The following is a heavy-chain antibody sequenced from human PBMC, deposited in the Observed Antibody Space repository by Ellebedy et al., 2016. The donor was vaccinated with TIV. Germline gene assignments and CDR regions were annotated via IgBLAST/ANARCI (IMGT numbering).Heavy chain of an antibody. CDR3: ARLSNMSSMDV. D-gene: IGHD3-16*01. CDR1: GYPFPTYW. Sequence: GESLKISCKASGYPFPTYWIAWLRQMPGVGLEWMGIIHPEDSDIRYSPSFQGQVTISGDKSISTAYLQCGSLKASDTAIYYCARLSNMSSMDVWGQGTTVTVSS. V-gene: IGHV5-51*01. CDR2: IHPEDSDI. J-gene: IGHJ6*02.